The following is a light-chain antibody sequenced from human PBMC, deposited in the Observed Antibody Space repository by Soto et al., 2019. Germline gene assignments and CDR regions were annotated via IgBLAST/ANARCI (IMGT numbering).Light chain of an antibody. CDR3: QQYYNYPPIT. J-gene: IGKJ5*01. Sequence: AIRMTQSPSSLSASTGDRVTITCRASRGISSYLAWYQQKPEKAPKLLIYAASTLQSGVPSRFSGSGSGTDFTLTISCLQSEDFATYYCQQYYNYPPITFGQGTRLEIK. V-gene: IGKV1-8*01. CDR1: RGISSY. CDR2: AAS.